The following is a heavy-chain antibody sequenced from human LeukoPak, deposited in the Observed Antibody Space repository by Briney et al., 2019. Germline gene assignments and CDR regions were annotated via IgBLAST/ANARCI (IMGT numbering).Heavy chain of an antibody. D-gene: IGHD3-10*01. Sequence: SETLSLTCTVSGGSISSSSYYWGWIRQPPGKGLEWIGSIYYSGSTYYNPSLKSRVTISVDTSKNQFSLKLSSVTAADTAVYYCAKDLHYGSADYWGQGTLVTVSS. CDR1: GGSISSSSYY. CDR3: AKDLHYGSADY. J-gene: IGHJ4*02. CDR2: IYYSGST. V-gene: IGHV4-39*07.